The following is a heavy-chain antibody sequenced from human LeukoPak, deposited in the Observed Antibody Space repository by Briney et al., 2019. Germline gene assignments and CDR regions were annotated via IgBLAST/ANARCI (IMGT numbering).Heavy chain of an antibody. Sequence: SQTLTLTCTVSGGSITTGNYYWIWIRQHPGKGLEWIGYIYYSGSTYYNPSLKSRLTISVDTSQSQLSLRLSSVTAADTAVYYCARTSYSSMGAFDVCGQGTMVIVSS. CDR1: GGSITTGNYY. D-gene: IGHD6-13*01. CDR3: ARTSYSSMGAFDV. V-gene: IGHV4-31*03. CDR2: IYYSGST. J-gene: IGHJ3*01.